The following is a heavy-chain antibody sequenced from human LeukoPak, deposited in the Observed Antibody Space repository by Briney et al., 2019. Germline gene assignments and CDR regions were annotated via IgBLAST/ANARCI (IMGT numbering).Heavy chain of an antibody. J-gene: IGHJ4*02. CDR1: GGSISSYY. D-gene: IGHD3-3*01. CDR3: ARVGVGYYFDY. CDR2: IYYSGST. Sequence: PSETLSLTCTVSGGSISSYYWSWIRQPAGKGLEWIGSIYYSGSTYYNPSLKSRVTISVDTSKNQFSLKLSSVTAADTAVYYCARVGVGYYFDYWGQGTLVTVSS. V-gene: IGHV4-59*08.